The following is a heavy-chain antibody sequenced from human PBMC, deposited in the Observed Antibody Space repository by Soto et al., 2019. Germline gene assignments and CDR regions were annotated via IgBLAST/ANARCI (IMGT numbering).Heavy chain of an antibody. Sequence: QVQLVQSGAEVRWPGASVKVSCEASGYTFSTYDINWVRQAPGQGLEWMGWVNANSGNAGYAQKFQGRVTMTTSSSIRTAYMEWTSLRYEDTAVYYCGRGWRRWPDETPGDYWGQGTLVTVSS. CDR3: GRGWRRWPDETPGDY. CDR1: GYTFSTYD. J-gene: IGHJ4*02. V-gene: IGHV1-8*01. CDR2: VNANSGNA.